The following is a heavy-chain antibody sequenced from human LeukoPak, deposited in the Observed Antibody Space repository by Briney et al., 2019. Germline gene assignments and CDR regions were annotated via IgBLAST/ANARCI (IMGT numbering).Heavy chain of an antibody. CDR1: GYTFTSYD. Sequence: GASVKVSCKASGYTFTSYDINWVRQATGQGLEWMGWMNPNSGNTGYAQKFQGRVTITRNTSISTAYMELSSLRSEDTAVYYCAREGRGFDILTGDYYYMDVWGKGTTVTVSS. CDR2: MNPNSGNT. D-gene: IGHD3-9*01. V-gene: IGHV1-8*03. J-gene: IGHJ6*03. CDR3: AREGRGFDILTGDYYYMDV.